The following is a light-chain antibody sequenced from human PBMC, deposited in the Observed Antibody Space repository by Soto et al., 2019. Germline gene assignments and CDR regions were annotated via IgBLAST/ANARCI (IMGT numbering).Light chain of an antibody. CDR2: DVN. CDR3: CSYAGSYTFYV. CDR1: SSDVGGYNY. V-gene: IGLV2-11*01. Sequence: QSALTQPRSVSGSPGQSVTISCTGTSSDVGGYNYVSWYQQHPGKAPKLMIYDVNKRPSGVPDRFSGSKSGNTASLTISGLQAEDEADYYCCSYAGSYTFYVFGIGTKLTVL. J-gene: IGLJ1*01.